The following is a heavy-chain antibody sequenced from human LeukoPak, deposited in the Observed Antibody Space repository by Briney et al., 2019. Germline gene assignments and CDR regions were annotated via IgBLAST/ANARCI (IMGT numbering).Heavy chain of an antibody. D-gene: IGHD6-13*01. CDR1: GGSVTSYY. V-gene: IGHV4-59*02. Sequence: SETLSLTCTVSGGSVTSYYWSWIRQPPGKGLEWIAYIYYSGSTSYNPSLKSRATISVDTSKNQFSLRLSSVTAADTAVYYCAREAAAGTVDYWGQGTLVTVSS. CDR3: AREAAAGTVDY. J-gene: IGHJ4*02. CDR2: IYYSGST.